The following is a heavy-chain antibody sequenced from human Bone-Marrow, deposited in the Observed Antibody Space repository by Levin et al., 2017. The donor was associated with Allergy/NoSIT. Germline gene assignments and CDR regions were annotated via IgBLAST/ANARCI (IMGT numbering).Heavy chain of an antibody. CDR3: TTDRLYSGSYWGAFDV. Sequence: GGSLRLSCAASGFTFTNAWMTWVRQAPGKGLEWVGRIKSKSDDGTTDYAAPVKGRFTISRDDSKNMLYLQMNSLKTEDTALYYCTTDRLYSGSYWGAFDVWGQGTVVTVSS. V-gene: IGHV3-15*07. CDR2: IKSKSDDGTT. D-gene: IGHD1-26*01. J-gene: IGHJ3*01. CDR1: GFTFTNAW.